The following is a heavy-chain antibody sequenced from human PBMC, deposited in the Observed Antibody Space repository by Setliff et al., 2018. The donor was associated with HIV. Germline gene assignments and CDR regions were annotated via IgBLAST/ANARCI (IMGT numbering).Heavy chain of an antibody. J-gene: IGHJ3*02. V-gene: IGHV5-51*01. D-gene: IGHD3-9*01. CDR3: ARQGDYDILTGYYRGPHDAFDI. Sequence: PGESLKISCKGSGYSLTSYWIAWVRQMPGKGLEWMGIIYPGDSDTRYSLSFQGQVTISADKSISTAYLQWSSLKASDTAMYYCARQGDYDILTGYYRGPHDAFDIWGQGTMVTVS. CDR2: IYPGDSDT. CDR1: GYSLTSYW.